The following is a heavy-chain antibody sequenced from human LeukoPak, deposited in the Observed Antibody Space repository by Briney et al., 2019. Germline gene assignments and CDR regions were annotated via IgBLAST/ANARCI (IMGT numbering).Heavy chain of an antibody. D-gene: IGHD5-18*01. Sequence: PSETLSLTCTVSGGSISSYYWSWVRQAPGKGLEWVSAISGSGGSTYYADSVKGRFTISRDNSKNTLYLQMNSLRAEDTAVYYCAKSIQLWLPDDYWGQGTLVTVSS. J-gene: IGHJ4*02. CDR3: AKSIQLWLPDDY. V-gene: IGHV3-23*01. CDR1: GGSISSYY. CDR2: ISGSGGST.